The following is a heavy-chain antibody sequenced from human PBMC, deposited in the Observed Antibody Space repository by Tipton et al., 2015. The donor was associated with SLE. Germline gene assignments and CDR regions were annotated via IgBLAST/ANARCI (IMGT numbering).Heavy chain of an antibody. CDR1: GGSFSTGYYY. D-gene: IGHD3-22*01. CDR2: INHSGST. CDR3: ARVRPGPAMIVVHDAFDI. Sequence: TLSLTCTVSGGSFSTGYYYWGWIRQPPGKGLEWIGEINHSGSTNYNPSLKSRVTISVDTSMNQFSLKLSSVTAADTAVYYCARVRPGPAMIVVHDAFDIWGQGTMVTVSS. V-gene: IGHV4-39*07. J-gene: IGHJ3*02.